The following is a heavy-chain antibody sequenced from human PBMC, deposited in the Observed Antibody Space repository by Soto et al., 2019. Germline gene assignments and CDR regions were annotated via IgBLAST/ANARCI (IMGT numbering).Heavy chain of an antibody. J-gene: IGHJ5*02. V-gene: IGHV5-51*01. CDR1: GSSFTSYW. CDR2: IYPGDSDT. D-gene: IGHD6-13*01. Sequence: GESLKSSCKGSGSSFTSYWIGLVRQMPGTGLEWMGIIYPGDSDTRCSPCFQGQVTISADKSISTDYLQWSSLKASDTAMYYCARRGCSPNWFDPWGQGTLVTVSS. CDR3: ARRGCSPNWFDP.